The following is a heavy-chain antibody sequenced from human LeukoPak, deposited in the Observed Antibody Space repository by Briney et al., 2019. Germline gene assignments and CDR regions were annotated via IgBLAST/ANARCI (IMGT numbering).Heavy chain of an antibody. V-gene: IGHV3-7*01. D-gene: IGHD3-10*01. CDR2: IKQDGSEK. CDR1: GFTFSRYW. J-gene: IGHJ4*02. CDR3: ARDPHYGSGSYGYFDY. Sequence: GGSLRLSCAASGFTFSRYWMSWVRQAPGKGLEWVANIKQDGSEKYYVDSVKGRFTISRDNAKNSLYLQMNSLRAEDTAVYYCARDPHYGSGSYGYFDYWGQGTLVTVSS.